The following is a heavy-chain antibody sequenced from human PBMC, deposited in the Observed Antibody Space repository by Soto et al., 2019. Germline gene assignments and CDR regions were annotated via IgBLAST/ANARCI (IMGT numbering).Heavy chain of an antibody. V-gene: IGHV3-7*05. Sequence: PGGSLRLSCEASGFTFSGFWMSWVRQAPGKGLEWVANIKQDGSEKYYVDSVKGRFTISRDNAKNSLFLQVSSLSAEDTAVYYCARDLRNSGWYSDYWGQGTLVTVSS. CDR2: IKQDGSEK. CDR3: ARDLRNSGWYSDY. CDR1: GFTFSGFW. D-gene: IGHD6-19*01. J-gene: IGHJ4*02.